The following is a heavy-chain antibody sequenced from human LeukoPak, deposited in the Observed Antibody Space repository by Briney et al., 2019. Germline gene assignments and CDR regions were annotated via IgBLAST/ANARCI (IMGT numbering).Heavy chain of an antibody. D-gene: IGHD6-13*01. J-gene: IGHJ4*02. CDR1: GFTFSSYG. CDR3: FGWQQLVRPKNYYFDY. V-gene: IGHV3-33*01. Sequence: GGSLRLSCAASGFTFSSYGMHWVRQALGKGLEWVAVIWYDGSNKYYADSVKGRFTISRDNSKNTLYLQMNSLRAEDTAVYYCFGWQQLVRPKNYYFDYWGQGTLVTVSS. CDR2: IWYDGSNK.